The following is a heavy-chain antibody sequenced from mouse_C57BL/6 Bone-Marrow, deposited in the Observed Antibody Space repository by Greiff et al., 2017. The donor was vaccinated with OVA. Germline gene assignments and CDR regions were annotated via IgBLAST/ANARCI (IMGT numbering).Heavy chain of an antibody. J-gene: IGHJ2*01. CDR2: IYPGGGYT. D-gene: IGHD4-1*01. CDR3: ARWGGTYYFDY. CDR1: GYTFTNYW. V-gene: IGHV1-63*01. Sequence: VQLQQSGAELVRPGTSVKMSCKASGYTFTNYWIGWAKQRPGHGLEWIGDIYPGGGYTNYNEKFKGKAKLTADKSSSTAYMQFSSLTSEDSAIYYCARWGGTYYFDYWGQGTTLTVSS.